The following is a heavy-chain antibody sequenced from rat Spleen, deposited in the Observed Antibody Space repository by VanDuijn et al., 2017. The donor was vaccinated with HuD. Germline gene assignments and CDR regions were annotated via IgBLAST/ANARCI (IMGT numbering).Heavy chain of an antibody. J-gene: IGHJ2*01. CDR3: TRENWKPDY. CDR1: GFTFNKFW. D-gene: IGHD4-2*01. V-gene: IGHV5-31*01. CDR2: IIDTGGRT. Sequence: EVQLVESGGGLVQPGRSLKLSCVASGFTFNKFWMTWIRQAPGKGLEWVASIIDTGGRTYYPDSVKGRFTISRENAYSTLYLQMNSLRSEDTGTYYCTRENWKPDYWGQGVMVTVSS.